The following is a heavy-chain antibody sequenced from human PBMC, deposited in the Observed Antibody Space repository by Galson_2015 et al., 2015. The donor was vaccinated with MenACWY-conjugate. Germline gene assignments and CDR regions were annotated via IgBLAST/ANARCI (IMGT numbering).Heavy chain of an antibody. CDR1: GSSFTKYW. D-gene: IGHD1-26*01. CDR2: IDPVTSNI. CDR3: ARHPPGGRGMDV. V-gene: IGHV5-51*01. Sequence: QSGAEVKKPGESLSMSCRGSGSSFTKYWVAWVRQMPGKGLEWVGIIDPVTSNIRYSPPFQGQVTISADESISTAYLQWSSLKASDTAMYYCARHPPGGRGMDVWGRGTTVTVSS. J-gene: IGHJ6*02.